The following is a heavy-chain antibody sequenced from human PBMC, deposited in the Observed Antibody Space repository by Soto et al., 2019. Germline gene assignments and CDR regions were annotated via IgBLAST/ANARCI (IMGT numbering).Heavy chain of an antibody. V-gene: IGHV1-46*01. Sequence: ASVKVSCKASGYIFTSYYMHWVRQAPGQGLEWMGIINPSGGSTSYAQKFQGRVTMTRDTSTSTAYMELSSLRSEDTAVYYCARRSCSGGSCYPNLFDYWGQGTLVTVSS. D-gene: IGHD2-15*01. CDR2: INPSGGST. J-gene: IGHJ4*02. CDR3: ARRSCSGGSCYPNLFDY. CDR1: GYIFTSYY.